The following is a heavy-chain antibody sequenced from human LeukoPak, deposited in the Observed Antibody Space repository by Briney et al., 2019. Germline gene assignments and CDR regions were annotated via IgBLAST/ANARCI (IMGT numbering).Heavy chain of an antibody. V-gene: IGHV3-30*18. Sequence: GGSLRLSCAASGFTLSDYYMSWIRQAPGKGLEWVAVISYDGSNKYYADSVKGRFTISRDNSKNTVYLQMNSLRAEDTAVYYCAKDVVRGVIITLFDYWGQGTLVTVSS. J-gene: IGHJ4*02. CDR3: AKDVVRGVIITLFDY. CDR2: ISYDGSNK. D-gene: IGHD3-10*01. CDR1: GFTLSDYY.